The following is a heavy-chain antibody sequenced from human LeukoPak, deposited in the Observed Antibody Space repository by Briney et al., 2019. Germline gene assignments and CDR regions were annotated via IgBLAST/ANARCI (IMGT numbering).Heavy chain of an antibody. CDR2: MYYIGTT. Sequence: PSETLSLTCTVSGGTINNYYWTWIRQPPGKRLEWIGYMYYIGTTNYNPSFKSRVTMSVDPSKNQFSLQLTSVTLADTAVYYCARLPPSGSLGVTEAFDIWGQGTMVTVSS. J-gene: IGHJ3*02. CDR1: GGTINNYY. CDR3: ARLPPSGSLGVTEAFDI. D-gene: IGHD3-3*01. V-gene: IGHV4-59*01.